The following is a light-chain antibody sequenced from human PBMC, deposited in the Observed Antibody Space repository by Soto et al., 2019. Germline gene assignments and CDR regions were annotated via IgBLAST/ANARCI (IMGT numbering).Light chain of an antibody. CDR2: DVS. V-gene: IGLV2-8*01. J-gene: IGLJ3*02. Sequence: QSALTQPPSASGSPGQSVTISCTGTSRDVGAFDFISWYQQHPGKAPKLMIFDVSRRPSGVPRRFSGSKSGYTASLTVSGLQAEDEADYYCSSYAGDNIGVFGGGTKLTVL. CDR1: SRDVGAFDF. CDR3: SSYAGDNIGV.